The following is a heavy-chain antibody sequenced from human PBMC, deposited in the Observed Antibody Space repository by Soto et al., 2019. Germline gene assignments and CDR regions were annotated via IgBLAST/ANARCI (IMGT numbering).Heavy chain of an antibody. CDR1: GGSFSGYY. D-gene: IGHD3-10*01. V-gene: IGHV4-34*01. J-gene: IGHJ4*02. CDR3: ARLEERFGLGY. Sequence: QVQLQQWGAGLLKPSETLSLTCAVYGGSFSGYYWSWIRQPPGKGLEWIGEINHSGSTNYNPSLKSRVTISVDTSKNQFSLKLSSVTAADTAVYYCARLEERFGLGYWGQGTLVTVSS. CDR2: INHSGST.